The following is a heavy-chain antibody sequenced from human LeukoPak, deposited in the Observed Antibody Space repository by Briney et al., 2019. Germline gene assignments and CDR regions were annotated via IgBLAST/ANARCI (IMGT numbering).Heavy chain of an antibody. CDR1: GFSFSAYA. J-gene: IGHJ6*04. Sequence: GGSLRLSCAASGFSFSAYAMSWVRQAPGRGLEWVSSLSSSSGYIYYADSVKGRFTVSRDNAKNSLYLQMNSLRADDTAVYYCARDSGSGGYFYYYNVDVWGKGTTVTVSS. CDR2: LSSSSGYI. CDR3: ARDSGSGGYFYYYNVDV. D-gene: IGHD2-15*01. V-gene: IGHV3-21*01.